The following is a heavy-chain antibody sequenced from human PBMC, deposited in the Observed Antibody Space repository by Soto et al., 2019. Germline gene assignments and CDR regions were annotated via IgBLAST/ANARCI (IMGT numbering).Heavy chain of an antibody. CDR1: GGSISSYY. CDR3: ARQVGALGADRLTIGY. D-gene: IGHD3-10*01. J-gene: IGHJ4*02. V-gene: IGHV4-59*01. CDR2: IYYSGST. Sequence: LSLTCTVSGGSISSYYWRWIRQPPGKGLEWIGYIYYSGSTNYNPSLKSRVTISVDTSKNQFSLQLSSVTAADTAVYYCARQVGALGADRLTIGYWGQGTLVTVSS.